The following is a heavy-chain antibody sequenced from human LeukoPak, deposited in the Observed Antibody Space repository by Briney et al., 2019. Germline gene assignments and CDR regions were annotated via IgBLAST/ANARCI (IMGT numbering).Heavy chain of an antibody. J-gene: IGHJ4*02. CDR1: GYRFTTYW. D-gene: IGHD5-12*01. V-gene: IGHV5-51*01. Sequence: GESLKISCKASGYRFTTYWIGWVRQMPGKGLEWMGIIYPGDSDTRYSPSFEGQVTISADKSVTTAYLQWSSLKASDTAMYYCARQITDQSSGYDSIDYWGQGTLVTVSS. CDR2: IYPGDSDT. CDR3: ARQITDQSSGYDSIDY.